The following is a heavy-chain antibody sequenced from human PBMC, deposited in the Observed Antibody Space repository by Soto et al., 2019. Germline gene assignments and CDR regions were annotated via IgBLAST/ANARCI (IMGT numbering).Heavy chain of an antibody. CDR1: GGTFSSLA. CDR2: LVPVFGTA. CDR3: ARSPGVFDY. D-gene: IGHD3-10*01. Sequence: VQLVQSGAEVKKPGSSVKVSCKASGGTFSSLAISWVRQAPGQGLEWMGGLVPVFGTANYAQKFQDRVTITADKSTSTSYMELRSMRSEDTAVYYCARSPGVFDYWGQGTLVTVSS. V-gene: IGHV1-69*06. J-gene: IGHJ4*02.